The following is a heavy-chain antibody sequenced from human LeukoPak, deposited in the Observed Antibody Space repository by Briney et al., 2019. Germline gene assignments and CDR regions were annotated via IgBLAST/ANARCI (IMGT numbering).Heavy chain of an antibody. D-gene: IGHD1-14*01. V-gene: IGHV1-69*05. CDR1: GGTFSSYA. CDR2: IIPIFGTA. J-gene: IGHJ4*02. CDR3: ARAPGGHLNNGFDY. Sequence: GASVKVSCKASGGTFSSYAISWVRQAPGQGLEWMGRIIPIFGTANYAQKFQGRVTITTDESTSTAYMELSSLRSEDTAVYYCARAPGGHLNNGFDYWGQGTLVTVSS.